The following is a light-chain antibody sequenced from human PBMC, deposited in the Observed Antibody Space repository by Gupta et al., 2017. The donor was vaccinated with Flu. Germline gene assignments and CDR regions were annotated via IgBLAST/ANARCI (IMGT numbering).Light chain of an antibody. CDR1: SSNIASNY. J-gene: IGLJ3*02. CDR2: RNY. Sequence: QSVLTQPPSASGAPGQRVTISCSGGSSNIASNYVSWYQQIPGTAPKLLIYRNYQRSSGVPDRFSASTSVTSASLAISGLRSDEEAEYFCAAWDDKLSGLVFGGGTKVTVL. CDR3: AAWDDKLSGLV. V-gene: IGLV1-47*01.